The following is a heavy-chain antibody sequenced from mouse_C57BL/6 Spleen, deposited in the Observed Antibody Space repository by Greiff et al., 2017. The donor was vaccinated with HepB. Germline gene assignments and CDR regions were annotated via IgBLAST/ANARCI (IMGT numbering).Heavy chain of an antibody. Sequence: VQLQQPGAELVKPGASVKLSCKASGYTFTSYWMHWVKQRPGQGLEWIGMIHPNSGSTNYNEKFKSKATLTVDKSSSTAYMQLSSLTSEDSAVYYCARSTVVAPYYFDYWGQVTTLTVSS. V-gene: IGHV1-64*01. CDR3: ARSTVVAPYYFDY. J-gene: IGHJ2*01. CDR2: IHPNSGST. D-gene: IGHD1-1*01. CDR1: GYTFTSYW.